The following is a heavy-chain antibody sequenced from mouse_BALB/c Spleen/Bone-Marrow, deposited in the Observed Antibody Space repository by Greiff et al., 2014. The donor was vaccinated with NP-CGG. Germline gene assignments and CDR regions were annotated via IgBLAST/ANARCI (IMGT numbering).Heavy chain of an antibody. D-gene: IGHD2-3*01. V-gene: IGHV1-62-2*01. CDR3: ARHEGGEMGFDY. Sequence: QVQGVESGAGLVKPGASVKLSCKASGYTFTEYIIHWVKQRSGQGLEWIGWFYPGSGSIKYNEKFKDKATVTADKSSSTVYMELSRLTSEDSAVYFCARHEGGEMGFDYWGQGTPLTVSA. CDR1: GYTFTEYI. CDR2: FYPGSGSI. J-gene: IGHJ2*01.